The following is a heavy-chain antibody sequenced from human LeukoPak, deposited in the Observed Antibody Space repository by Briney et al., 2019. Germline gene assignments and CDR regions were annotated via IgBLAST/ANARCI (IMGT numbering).Heavy chain of an antibody. V-gene: IGHV3-11*04. CDR2: IGGSGTTI. CDR3: ARADRNYYMDV. D-gene: IGHD1-14*01. CDR1: GFTFSSYA. J-gene: IGHJ6*03. Sequence: GGSLRLSCAASGFTFSSYAMSWIRQAPGKGLEWVSYIGGSGTTIYYADSVKGRFTISRDNAKNSLYLQMNSLRAEDTAVYYCARADRNYYMDVWGKGTTVTVSS.